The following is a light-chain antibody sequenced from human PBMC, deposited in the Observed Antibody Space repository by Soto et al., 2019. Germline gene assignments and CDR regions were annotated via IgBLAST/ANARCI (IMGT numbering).Light chain of an antibody. CDR3: QQSYSTPPT. J-gene: IGKJ1*01. V-gene: IGKV4-1*01. Sequence: DIVMTQSPDSLAVSLGERATINCKSSQSVLYSSNNKNNLVWYQQKPGQPPKLLIYWASTRESGVPDRLSGSGSGTDFTLTISSLQAEDVAVYYCQQSYSTPPTFGQGTQVEIK. CDR2: WAS. CDR1: QSVLYSSNNKNN.